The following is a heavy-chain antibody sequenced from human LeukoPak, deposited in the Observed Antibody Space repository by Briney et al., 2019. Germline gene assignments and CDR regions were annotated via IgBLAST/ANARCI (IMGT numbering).Heavy chain of an antibody. D-gene: IGHD2-2*01. CDR2: ISSSGSTI. V-gene: IGHV3-48*03. CDR1: GFTFSSYE. CDR3: ARAGGYCSSTSC. Sequence: GGSLRLSCAASGFTFSSYEMNWVRQAPGKGLEWVSYISSSGSTIYYADSVRGRFTISRDNAKNSLYLQMNSLRAEDTAVYYCARAGGYCSSTSCWGQGTLVTVSS. J-gene: IGHJ4*02.